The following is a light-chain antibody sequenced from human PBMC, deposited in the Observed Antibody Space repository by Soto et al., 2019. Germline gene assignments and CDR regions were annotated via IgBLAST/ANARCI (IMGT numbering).Light chain of an antibody. CDR3: QQTDSTPQT. Sequence: DIQMTQSPSSLSASVGDRVIITCRASQYINTYLHWYQQKPAKAPKLLIFGASSLQSGVPSRFSGSGSGTHFTLTITSLQPEDFATYFCQQTDSTPQTFGGGTKVEIK. CDR1: QYINTY. V-gene: IGKV1-39*01. J-gene: IGKJ4*01. CDR2: GAS.